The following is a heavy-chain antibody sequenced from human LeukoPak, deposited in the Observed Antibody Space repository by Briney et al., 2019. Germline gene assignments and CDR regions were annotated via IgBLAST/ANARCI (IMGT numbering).Heavy chain of an antibody. D-gene: IGHD3-10*01. J-gene: IGHJ6*02. CDR3: ARDPYGSGSSLYYYYYYGMDV. Sequence: ASVKVSCKASGGTFSSYAISWVRQAPGQGLEWMGGIIPIFGTANYAQKFQGRVTITADESTSTAYMELSSLRSEGTAVYYCARDPYGSGSSLYYYYYYGMDVWGQGTTVTVSS. V-gene: IGHV1-69*13. CDR2: IIPIFGTA. CDR1: GGTFSSYA.